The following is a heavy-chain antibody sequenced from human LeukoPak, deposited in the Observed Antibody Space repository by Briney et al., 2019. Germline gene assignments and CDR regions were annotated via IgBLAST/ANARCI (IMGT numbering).Heavy chain of an antibody. Sequence: PSETLSLTCTVSGGSISSGDYYWSWIRQPPGKGLEWIGYIYYSGSTYYNPSLKSRVTISVDTSKNQFSLKLSSVTAADTAVYYCARAHHDILTGYSLLDYWGQGTLVTVSS. CDR1: GGSISSGDYY. D-gene: IGHD3-9*01. J-gene: IGHJ4*02. CDR2: IYYSGST. V-gene: IGHV4-30-4*01. CDR3: ARAHHDILTGYSLLDY.